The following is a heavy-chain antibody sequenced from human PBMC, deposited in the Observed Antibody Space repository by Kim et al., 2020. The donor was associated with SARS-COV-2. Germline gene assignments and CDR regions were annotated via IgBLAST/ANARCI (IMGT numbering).Heavy chain of an antibody. D-gene: IGHD5-12*01. V-gene: IGHV3-23*01. CDR3: AKDAERWLQIREFDY. J-gene: IGHJ4*02. Sequence: SVKGRFTISRDHSKNTLYLQMNSLRAEDTAVYYCAKDAERWLQIREFDYWGQGTLVTVSS.